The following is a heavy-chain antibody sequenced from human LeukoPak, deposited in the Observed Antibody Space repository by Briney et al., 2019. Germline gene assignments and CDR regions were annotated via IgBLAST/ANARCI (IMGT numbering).Heavy chain of an antibody. V-gene: IGHV3-23*01. Sequence: PGGSLRLSCAASGFIFSNYAMSWVRQAPGRGLEWVSAVTASGSSAHYADSVMGRFTISRDRSKNTLYLQMNSLRAVDTAVYYCAKDLVVVPHDIWSFDRWGQGTLVTVSS. CDR2: VTASGSSA. J-gene: IGHJ4*02. CDR3: AKDLVVVPHDIWSFDR. CDR1: GFIFSNYA. D-gene: IGHD2-2*01.